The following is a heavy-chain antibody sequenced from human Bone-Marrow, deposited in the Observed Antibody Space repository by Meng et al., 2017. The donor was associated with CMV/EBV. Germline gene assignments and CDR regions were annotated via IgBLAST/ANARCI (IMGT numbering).Heavy chain of an antibody. CDR1: GYIFTSYG. Sequence: ASVKVSCKASGYIFTSYGISWVRQAPGQGLEWMGWISAYNGNTNYAQKLQGRVTMTTDTSTSTAYMELRSLRSDDTAVYYCARDIVVVPAAHFSYYYYYGMDVWGQGTTVTVSS. D-gene: IGHD2-2*01. V-gene: IGHV1-18*01. CDR2: ISAYNGNT. J-gene: IGHJ6*02. CDR3: ARDIVVVPAAHFSYYYYYGMDV.